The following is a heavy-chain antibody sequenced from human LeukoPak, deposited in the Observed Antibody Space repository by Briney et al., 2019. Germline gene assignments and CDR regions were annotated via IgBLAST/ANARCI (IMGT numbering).Heavy chain of an antibody. V-gene: IGHV1-46*01. J-gene: IGHJ5*02. CDR3: ARGGYCSSTSCYLSGNWFDP. CDR2: INPSGGST. CDR1: GYTFTSYY. D-gene: IGHD2-2*03. Sequence: ASVKVSCKASGYTFTSYYMHWVRQAPGQGLEWMGIINPSGGSTSYAQKFQGRVTMTRGMSTSTVYMELSSLRSEDTAVYYCARGGYCSSTSCYLSGNWFDPWGQGTLVTVSS.